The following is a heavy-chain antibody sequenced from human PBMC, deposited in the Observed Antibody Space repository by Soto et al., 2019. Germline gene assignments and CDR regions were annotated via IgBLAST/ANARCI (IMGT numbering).Heavy chain of an antibody. J-gene: IGHJ3*02. D-gene: IGHD3-10*01. CDR3: ASYYSRCLKAFDI. CDR2: IYYSGST. CDR1: GGSISSSSYY. Sequence: QLQLQESGPGLVKPSETLSLTCTVSGGSISSSSYYWGWIRQPPGEGLEWIGRIYYSGSTYYNPSLKSRVTISVDTSENRFSMKLSSVIATESAVYYCASYYSRCLKAFDIWVLGTTVTVTT. V-gene: IGHV4-39*01.